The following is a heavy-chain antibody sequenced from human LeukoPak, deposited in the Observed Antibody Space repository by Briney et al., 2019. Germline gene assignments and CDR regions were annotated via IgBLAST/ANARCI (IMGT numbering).Heavy chain of an antibody. Sequence: GGSLRLSCAASGFKFINAWMIGVRQSPGKGVEWVGRITNKNDDETKDYAARVKGRFTISRDDSKNALYLQINSLKTEDTALYYCTTDLGDYGDYVRSWGQGTLVTVSS. J-gene: IGHJ4*02. CDR3: TTDLGDYGDYVRS. V-gene: IGHV3-15*01. CDR2: ITNKNDDETK. D-gene: IGHD4-17*01. CDR1: GFKFINAW.